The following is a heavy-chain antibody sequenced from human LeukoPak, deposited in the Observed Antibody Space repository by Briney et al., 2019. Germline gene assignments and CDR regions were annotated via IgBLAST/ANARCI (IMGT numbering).Heavy chain of an antibody. Sequence: SETLSLTCTVSGGSIGSYYWSWIRQPPGKGLEWIGYIYYSGSTNYNPSLKSRVTISVDTSKNQFSLKLSSVTAADTAVYYCARGPDYGDYSNWFDPWGQGTLVTVSS. CDR2: IYYSGST. D-gene: IGHD4-17*01. CDR1: GGSIGSYY. CDR3: ARGPDYGDYSNWFDP. J-gene: IGHJ5*02. V-gene: IGHV4-59*01.